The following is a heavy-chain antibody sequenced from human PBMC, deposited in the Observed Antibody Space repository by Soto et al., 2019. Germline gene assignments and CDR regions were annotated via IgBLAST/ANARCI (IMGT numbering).Heavy chain of an antibody. Sequence: SETLSLTCTVSGGSISSNVYYWGWIRQPPGKGLEWIGSFYYSGSTYYNPSLKSRVTISVDTSKNQFSLRLSSVTAADTAVYYCARHSSAYINHSYGRDAWGQGTKVTV. CDR1: GGSISSNVYY. CDR3: ARHSSAYINHSYGRDA. CDR2: FYYSGST. J-gene: IGHJ6*01. V-gene: IGHV4-39*01. D-gene: IGHD6-19*01.